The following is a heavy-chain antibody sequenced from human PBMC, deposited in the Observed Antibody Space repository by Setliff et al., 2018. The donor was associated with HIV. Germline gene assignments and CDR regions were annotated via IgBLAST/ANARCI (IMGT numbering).Heavy chain of an antibody. Sequence: ASVKVSCKASGYTFTSYGISWVRQAPGQGLEWMGWISAYNGNTNYAQKLQGRVTMTTDTSTSTAYMELRSLRSDDTAVYYCARARRDIVLMVYAPDAFDIWGQGTMVTVSS. D-gene: IGHD2-8*01. CDR3: ARARRDIVLMVYAPDAFDI. V-gene: IGHV1-18*01. J-gene: IGHJ3*02. CDR2: ISAYNGNT. CDR1: GYTFTSYG.